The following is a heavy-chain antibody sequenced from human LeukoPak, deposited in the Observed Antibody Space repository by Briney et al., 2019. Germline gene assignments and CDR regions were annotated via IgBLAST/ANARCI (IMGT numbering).Heavy chain of an antibody. J-gene: IGHJ4*02. CDR1: GGSISSYY. D-gene: IGHD3-3*01. V-gene: IGHV4-59*01. CDR3: ARGRITIFGVMVPLDH. Sequence: PSETLSLTCTVSGGSISSYYWSWIRQPPGKGLEWIGYIYYSGRTSYNPSLKSRPTISIDTSKNQLSLQLRSVTAADTAVYYCARGRITIFGVMVPLDHWGQGTLVTVSP. CDR2: IYYSGRT.